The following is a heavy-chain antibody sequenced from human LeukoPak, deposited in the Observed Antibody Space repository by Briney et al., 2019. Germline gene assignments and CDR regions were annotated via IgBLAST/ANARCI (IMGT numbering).Heavy chain of an antibody. CDR1: GFPFDDYA. V-gene: IGHV3-9*01. J-gene: IGHJ4*02. D-gene: IGHD3-10*01. Sequence: GRSLRLSCAASGFPFDDYAMHWVRQAPGKGLEWVSGISWNSGSIGYADSVKGRFTISRDNAKNSLYLQMNSLRAEDTALYYCARFGSGSYYRTPAFDYWGQGTLVTVSS. CDR3: ARFGSGSYYRTPAFDY. CDR2: ISWNSGSI.